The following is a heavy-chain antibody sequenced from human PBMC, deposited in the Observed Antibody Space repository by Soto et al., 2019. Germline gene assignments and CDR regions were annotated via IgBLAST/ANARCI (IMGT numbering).Heavy chain of an antibody. CDR2: IYYSGDT. D-gene: IGHD6-19*01. CDR3: ARVRFYASGWPFDY. CDR1: GGSVSSTRYY. J-gene: IGHJ4*02. Sequence: SETLSLTCTVSGGSVSSTRYYWGWIRQPPGKGLEWIGSIYYSGDTYYNPSLKSRVTISVDTSKNQFSLRLSSATAADTAVYSWARVRFYASGWPFDYWGQGTLVTVSS. V-gene: IGHV4-39*01.